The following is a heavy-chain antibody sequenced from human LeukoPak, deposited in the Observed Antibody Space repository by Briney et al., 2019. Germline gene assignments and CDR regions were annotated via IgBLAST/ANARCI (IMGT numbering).Heavy chain of an antibody. CDR1: GFTFSSYS. Sequence: GGSLRLSCAASGFTFSSYSMNWVRQAPGKGLEWVSSISSSSSYIYYADSVKGRFTISRDNAKNSLYLQMNSLRAEDTAVYYCARVGSGGAKTDCWGQGTLVTVSS. CDR2: ISSSSSYI. D-gene: IGHD2-15*01. V-gene: IGHV3-21*01. CDR3: ARVGSGGAKTDC. J-gene: IGHJ4*02.